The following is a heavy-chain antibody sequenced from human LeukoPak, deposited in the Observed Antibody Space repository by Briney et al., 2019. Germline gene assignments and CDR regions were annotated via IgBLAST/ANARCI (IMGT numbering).Heavy chain of an antibody. V-gene: IGHV3-30*18. CDR1: GFTFSSYG. Sequence: GRSLRLSCAASGFTFSSYGMHWVRQAPGKGLECVAVISYDGSNKYYADSVKGRFTISRDNSKNTLYLQMNSLRAEDTAVYYCAKPKTRPYSSSWYALDYWGQGTLVTVSS. D-gene: IGHD6-13*01. CDR3: AKPKTRPYSSSWYALDY. CDR2: ISYDGSNK. J-gene: IGHJ4*02.